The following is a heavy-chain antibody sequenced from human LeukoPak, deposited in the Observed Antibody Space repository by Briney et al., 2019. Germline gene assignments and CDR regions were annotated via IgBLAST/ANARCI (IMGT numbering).Heavy chain of an antibody. CDR2: INQGGTM. D-gene: IGHD3-22*01. V-gene: IGHV4-34*01. J-gene: IGHJ3*01. CDR1: GGPFTGYY. Sequence: PSETLSLTCGVYGGPFTGYYWSWIRQPPGKGLEWIGEINQGGTMNDNPSLTGRVTMSVSTSKNQFTLKLTSVTAADTAVYYCARHRPLQIGVRRGAAHDVWGQGTMVIVSS. CDR3: ARHRPLQIGVRRGAAHDV.